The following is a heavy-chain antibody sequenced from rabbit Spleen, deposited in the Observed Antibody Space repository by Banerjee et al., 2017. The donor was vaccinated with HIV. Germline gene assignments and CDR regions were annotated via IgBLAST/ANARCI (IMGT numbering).Heavy chain of an antibody. J-gene: IGHJ3*01. D-gene: IGHD4-1*01. CDR1: GFSFSSSDY. CDR2: IDPVFGIT. Sequence: QSLEESGGDLVKPGASLTLTCTASGFSFSSSDYMCWVRQAPGKGLEWIGYIDPVFGITYYANWVNGRFSISSHNAQNTLFLQLNSLTAADTATYFCARDLDGVIGWNFGWWGQGTLVTVS. V-gene: IGHV1S40*01. CDR3: ARDLDGVIGWNFGW.